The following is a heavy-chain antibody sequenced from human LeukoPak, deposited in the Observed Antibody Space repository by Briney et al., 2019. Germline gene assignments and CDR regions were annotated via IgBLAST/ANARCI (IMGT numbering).Heavy chain of an antibody. CDR3: AKGGVRGVVDHLDY. J-gene: IGHJ4*02. Sequence: PRGSLRLSCAASGFTFSSFAMSWVRQAPGKGLEWVSAITGSGGTTYYADSVKGRLTISRDNSKNTLYLQMNSLRAADTAVYYCAKGGVRGVVDHLDYWGQGTLVTVSS. CDR2: ITGSGGTT. D-gene: IGHD3-10*01. V-gene: IGHV3-23*01. CDR1: GFTFSSFA.